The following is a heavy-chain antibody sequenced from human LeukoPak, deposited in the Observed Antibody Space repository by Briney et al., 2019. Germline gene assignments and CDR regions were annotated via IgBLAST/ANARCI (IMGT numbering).Heavy chain of an antibody. CDR2: INPNSGGT. D-gene: IGHD5-24*01. J-gene: IGHJ4*02. V-gene: IGHV1-2*02. CDR1: GYTFTGYY. Sequence: ASVKVSCKASGYTFTGYYIHWVRQAPGQGLEWMGWINPNSGGTNYAQKFQGRVTMTRDTSISTAYMELTSLRSDDTAVYSCARGARDGNNLWGQGTLVTVSS. CDR3: ARGARDGNNL.